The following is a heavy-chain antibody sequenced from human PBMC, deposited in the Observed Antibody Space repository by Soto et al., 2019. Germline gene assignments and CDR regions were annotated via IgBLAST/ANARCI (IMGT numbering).Heavy chain of an antibody. CDR2: INHSGST. V-gene: IGHV4-34*01. J-gene: IGHJ5*02. CDR1: GGSFSGYY. CDR3: ARGRRTNWFDP. Sequence: QVQLQQWGAGLLKPSETLSLTCAVYGGSFSGYYWSWIRQPPGKGLEWIGEINHSGSTNYNPSLKSRVTLSVDTSKNQFSLKLSSVTAAATAVYYCARGRRTNWFDPWGQGTLVTVSS.